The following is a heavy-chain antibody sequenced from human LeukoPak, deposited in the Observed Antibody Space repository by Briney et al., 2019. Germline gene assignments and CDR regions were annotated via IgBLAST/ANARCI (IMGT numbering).Heavy chain of an antibody. Sequence: APVKVSCKASGYTFTSYYMHWVRQAPGQGLEWMGIINPSGGSTSYAQKFQGRVTMTRDTSTSTVYMELSSLRSEDTAVYYCAREVLGLRCWDYWGQGTLVTASS. V-gene: IGHV1-46*03. CDR3: AREVLGLRCWDY. CDR1: GYTFTSYY. D-gene: IGHD3-10*02. J-gene: IGHJ4*02. CDR2: INPSGGST.